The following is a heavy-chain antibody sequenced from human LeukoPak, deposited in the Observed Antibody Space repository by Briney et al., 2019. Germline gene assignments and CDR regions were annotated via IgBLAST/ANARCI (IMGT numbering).Heavy chain of an antibody. CDR1: GFTFSSYA. D-gene: IGHD3-22*01. CDR2: ISYDGSNK. CDR3: ARVGLGYYDSGGFDY. V-gene: IGHV3-30-3*01. J-gene: IGHJ4*02. Sequence: GGSLRLSCAASGFTFSSYAMHWVRQAPGKGLEWVAVISYDGSNKYYADSVKGRFTISRDNSKNTLYLQMNSLRAEDTAVYYCARVGLGYYDSGGFDYWGQGTLVTVSS.